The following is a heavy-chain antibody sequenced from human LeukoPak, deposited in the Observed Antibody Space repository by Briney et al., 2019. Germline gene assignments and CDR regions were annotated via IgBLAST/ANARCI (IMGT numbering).Heavy chain of an antibody. CDR1: GLTVSHNY. D-gene: IGHD3-10*01. Sequence: GGSLRLSCAASGLTVSHNYMSWVRQAPGKELEWVSIIYSGGSTYYADSVKGRFIISKDNSTNTLFLQINSLRAEDTAVYYCARVKFGELFDYWGQGTLVTVSS. CDR2: IYSGGST. J-gene: IGHJ4*02. V-gene: IGHV3-66*01. CDR3: ARVKFGELFDY.